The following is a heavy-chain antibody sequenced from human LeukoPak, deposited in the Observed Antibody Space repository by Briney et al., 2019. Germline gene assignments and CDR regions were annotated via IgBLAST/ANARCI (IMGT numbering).Heavy chain of an antibody. CDR1: GGSISGYY. V-gene: IGHV4-4*07. J-gene: IGHJ4*02. D-gene: IGHD2-2*01. CDR2: IYTSGST. Sequence: SETLSLTCTVSGGSISGYYWSWIRQPAGKGLEWLGRIYTSGSTNYNPSLKRRVTMSVDTSKNQFSLKLSSVTAADTAAYYCARMDDCGSTDYSAFDYWGQGTLVPVSS. CDR3: ARMDDCGSTDYSAFDY.